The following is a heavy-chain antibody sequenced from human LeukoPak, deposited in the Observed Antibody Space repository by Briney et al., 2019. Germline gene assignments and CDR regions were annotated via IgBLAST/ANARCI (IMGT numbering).Heavy chain of an antibody. D-gene: IGHD6-13*01. Sequence: PGGSLRLSCAASGFTFRSYAMSWVRQAPGKGLEWVSAISGSGGSTYYADSVKGRFTISRDNPKTTLYLQVNSLRAEDTAVYYCAKDFAVYSTSYYDYWGQGALVIVSS. V-gene: IGHV3-23*01. CDR1: GFTFRSYA. CDR3: AKDFAVYSTSYYDY. J-gene: IGHJ4*02. CDR2: ISGSGGST.